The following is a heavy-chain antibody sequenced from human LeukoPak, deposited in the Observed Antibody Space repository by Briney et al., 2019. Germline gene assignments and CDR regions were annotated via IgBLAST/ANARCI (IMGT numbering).Heavy chain of an antibody. D-gene: IGHD6-13*01. V-gene: IGHV4-34*01. CDR1: GGSFSGYY. CDR3: ARGKQQLVTFGYYYYMDV. CDR2: INHSGST. Sequence: SETLSLTCAVYGGSFSGYYWSWIRQHPGKGLEWIGEINHSGSTNYNPSLKSRVTISVDTSKNQFSLKLSSVTAADTAVYYCARGKQQLVTFGYYYYMDVWGKGTTVTVSS. J-gene: IGHJ6*03.